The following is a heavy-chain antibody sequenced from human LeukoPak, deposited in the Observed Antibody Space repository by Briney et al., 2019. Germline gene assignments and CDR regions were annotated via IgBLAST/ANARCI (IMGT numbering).Heavy chain of an antibody. CDR1: GFTFSSYW. V-gene: IGHV3-7*01. CDR3: ARDPDCTSDVCFDY. Sequence: GGSLRLSCAASGFTFSSYWMTWVRQAPGKGLEWVANINQAGSQKYYVDSVKGRFTISRDNAKNSLYLQMNSLRVEATAVYYCARDPDCTSDVCFDYWGQGTLVTVSS. J-gene: IGHJ4*02. CDR2: INQAGSQK. D-gene: IGHD2-8*01.